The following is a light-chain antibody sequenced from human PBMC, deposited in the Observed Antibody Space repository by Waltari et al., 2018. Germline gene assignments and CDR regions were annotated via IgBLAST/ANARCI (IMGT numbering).Light chain of an antibody. Sequence: QSALTQPAAVSGSPGQTITISCTGTSSAVGGQNLVPWYQASPGKAPKLLIYEDTKRPSGSSDRFSGSKSGNTASLTISGLQAEDEADYYCCSYAGRRTLVFGGGTKVTVL. CDR2: EDT. CDR1: SSAVGGQNL. V-gene: IGLV2-23*01. J-gene: IGLJ3*02. CDR3: CSYAGRRTLV.